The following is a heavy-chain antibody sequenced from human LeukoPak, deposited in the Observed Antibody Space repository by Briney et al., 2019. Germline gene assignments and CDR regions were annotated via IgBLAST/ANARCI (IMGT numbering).Heavy chain of an antibody. CDR3: ARMYYDFWSAYEGDY. Sequence: ASVMVSCKASGYTYTGNYMHWVRQAPGQWLEWMGRINPNSGGTNYAQKFQGRVTMTRDTSISTAYMELSRLRSDDTAVYYCARMYYDFWSAYEGDYWGQGTLVTVSS. V-gene: IGHV1-2*06. D-gene: IGHD3-3*01. J-gene: IGHJ4*02. CDR2: INPNSGGT. CDR1: GYTYTGNY.